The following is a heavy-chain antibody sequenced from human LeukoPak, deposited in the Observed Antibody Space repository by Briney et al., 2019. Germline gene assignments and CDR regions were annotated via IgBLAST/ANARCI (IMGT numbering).Heavy chain of an antibody. V-gene: IGHV3-30*04. Sequence: PGGSLRLSCAASGFTFSSYAMHWVRQAPGKGLEWVAVISYDGSNKYYADSVKGRFTISRDNSKNTPYLQMNSLRAEDTAVYYCATGGSYYAADYWGQGTLVTVSS. D-gene: IGHD1-26*01. J-gene: IGHJ4*02. CDR1: GFTFSSYA. CDR2: ISYDGSNK. CDR3: ATGGSYYAADY.